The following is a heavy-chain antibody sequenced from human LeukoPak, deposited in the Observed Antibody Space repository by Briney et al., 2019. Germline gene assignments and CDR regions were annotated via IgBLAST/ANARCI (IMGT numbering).Heavy chain of an antibody. Sequence: GGSLRLSCAASGFTFSSYWMSWVRQAPGKGLEGGANIKQDGSEKYYVDSVKGRFTIYRDNEKNSLYLQMNSLRAEDTAVYYCARVSFRWAFDIWGQGTMVTVSS. J-gene: IGHJ3*02. CDR3: ARVSFRWAFDI. D-gene: IGHD2-15*01. CDR2: IKQDGSEK. CDR1: GFTFSSYW. V-gene: IGHV3-7*01.